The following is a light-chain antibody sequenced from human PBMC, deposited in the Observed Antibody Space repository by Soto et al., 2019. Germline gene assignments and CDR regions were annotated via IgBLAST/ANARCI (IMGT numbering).Light chain of an antibody. V-gene: IGKV1-39*01. CDR3: QQSYSTPRT. Sequence: DIQMTQSPSSLSASLGGRVTITCRASQSISTYLNWYQQKPGKAPKLLIYATSSLQSGVPSRFSGSGSETDFTLTISSLHPEDFATYYCQQSYSTPRTFGQGTKVEIK. CDR2: ATS. CDR1: QSISTY. J-gene: IGKJ1*01.